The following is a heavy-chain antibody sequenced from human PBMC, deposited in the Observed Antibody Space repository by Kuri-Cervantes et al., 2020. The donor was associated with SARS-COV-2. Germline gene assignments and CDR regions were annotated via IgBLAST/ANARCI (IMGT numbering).Heavy chain of an antibody. V-gene: IGHV3-74*01. CDR1: GFTFSSYW. D-gene: IGHD3-16*01. J-gene: IGHJ6*03. CDR3: ARDTGYDWNYFYMDV. Sequence: GESLKISCAASGFTFSSYWMHWVRQAPGKGLMWVSRINSDGSSTSYADSVKGRFTISRDNAKNTLYLQMNSLRAEDTAVYYCARDTGYDWNYFYMDVWGKGTTVTVSS. CDR2: INSDGSST.